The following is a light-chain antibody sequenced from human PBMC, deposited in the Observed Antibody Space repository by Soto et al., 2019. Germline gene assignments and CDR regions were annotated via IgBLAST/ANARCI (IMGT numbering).Light chain of an antibody. Sequence: DIPMTQSPSTLSASVGDRVTLTCRASQSVSSWLAWYQQKPGKAPKLLIYDVSSLKSGVPSRFSGSGSGTEFALTISSLQPDDFATYYCLQYKAYSTFGQGTKVEIK. V-gene: IGKV1-5*01. CDR2: DVS. CDR3: LQYKAYST. CDR1: QSVSSW. J-gene: IGKJ1*01.